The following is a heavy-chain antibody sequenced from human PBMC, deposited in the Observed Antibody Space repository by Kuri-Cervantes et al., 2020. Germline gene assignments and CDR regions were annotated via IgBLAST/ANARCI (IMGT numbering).Heavy chain of an antibody. V-gene: IGHV3-23*01. J-gene: IGHJ4*02. D-gene: IGHD3-10*01. CDR3: TTILWFGELRPYYFDY. Sequence: GGSLRLSCAPSGFTFSSYAMSWVRQAPGKGREWVSAISGSGGSTYYADSVKGRFTISRDDSKNTLYLQMNSLKTEDTAVYYCTTILWFGELRPYYFDYWGQGTLVTVSS. CDR1: GFTFSSYA. CDR2: ISGSGGST.